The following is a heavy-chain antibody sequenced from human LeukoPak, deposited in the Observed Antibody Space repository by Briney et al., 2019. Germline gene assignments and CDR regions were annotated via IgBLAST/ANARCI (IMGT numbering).Heavy chain of an antibody. V-gene: IGHV1-2*02. D-gene: IGHD5-24*01. Sequence: GASVTVSFTASGYTFTVYNVHWVRQAPGQRLEWVGWINPNSGVTKFAQNFQGRVTMTGDTSISTAYMELSRLTSDDTAMYYCARDRNGYNDDAFDIWGQGTMVTVSS. J-gene: IGHJ3*02. CDR1: GYTFTVYN. CDR3: ARDRNGYNDDAFDI. CDR2: INPNSGVT.